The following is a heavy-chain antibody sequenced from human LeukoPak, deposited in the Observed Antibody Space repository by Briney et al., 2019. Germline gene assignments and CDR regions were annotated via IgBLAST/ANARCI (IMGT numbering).Heavy chain of an antibody. J-gene: IGHJ4*02. CDR3: ARSHRSFASGSGDF. Sequence: PGGSLRLSCAASRFTLSDYWMSWVRQAPGKGLEWVANIKQDGSEKYYVDSVKGRFTISRDNAKNSLYLQMNSLRAEDTAVYYCARSHRSFASGSGDFWGQGTLVTVSS. CDR1: RFTLSDYW. V-gene: IGHV3-7*05. D-gene: IGHD3-10*01. CDR2: IKQDGSEK.